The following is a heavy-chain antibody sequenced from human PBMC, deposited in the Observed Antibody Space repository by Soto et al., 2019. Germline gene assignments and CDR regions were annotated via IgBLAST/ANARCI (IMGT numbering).Heavy chain of an antibody. CDR2: IYYSGST. CDR1: DGSFSGYY. J-gene: IGHJ4*02. Sequence: TSETLSLTCTVSDGSFSGYYWSWIRQPPGKRLEWIWYIYYSGSTNYNPSLKSRVTISVDTSKSQFSLKLSSVTAADTAVYYCARGPTRYYFDYWGQGTQVTVSS. CDR3: ARGPTRYYFDY. D-gene: IGHD2-15*01. V-gene: IGHV4-59*08.